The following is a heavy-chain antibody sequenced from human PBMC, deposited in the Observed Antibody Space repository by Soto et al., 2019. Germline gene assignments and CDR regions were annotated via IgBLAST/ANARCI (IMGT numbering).Heavy chain of an antibody. CDR2: MSYDGSNK. CDR3: ARDKSPYSSGWHNRHFDY. V-gene: IGHV3-30-3*01. D-gene: IGHD6-19*01. Sequence: QVQLVESGGGVVQPGRSLRLSCAASGFTFNSYAMHWVRQAPGKGLEWVAVMSYDGSNKYYADSVKGRFTISRDNSKNTLYLQMNSLRAEDTAVYYCARDKSPYSSGWHNRHFDYWGQVTLVTVSS. CDR1: GFTFNSYA. J-gene: IGHJ4*02.